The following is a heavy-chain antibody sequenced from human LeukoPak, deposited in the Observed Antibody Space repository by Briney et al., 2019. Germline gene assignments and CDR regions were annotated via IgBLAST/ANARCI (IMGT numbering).Heavy chain of an antibody. Sequence: SETLSLTCAVSGYSISSGYYWVWIRQPPGKGLEWIGSIYHSGSTYYNPSLKSRVTKSVDTSKNQFSLKLSSVTAADTAVYCCARSYGSGNYYDAFDLWGQGTVVTVSS. CDR2: IYHSGST. D-gene: IGHD3-10*01. V-gene: IGHV4-38-2*01. J-gene: IGHJ3*01. CDR1: GYSISSGYY. CDR3: ARSYGSGNYYDAFDL.